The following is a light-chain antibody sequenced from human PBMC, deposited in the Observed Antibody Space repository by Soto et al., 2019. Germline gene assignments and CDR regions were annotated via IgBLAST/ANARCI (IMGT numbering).Light chain of an antibody. CDR2: DVS. CDR3: NSYASSSTPYV. V-gene: IGLV2-14*01. CDR1: GSDVGGYDY. Sequence: QSALTQPASVSGSPGQSITISCTGTGSDVGGYDYVSWYQQHPGKAPKLMIYDVSRRPSGVSYRFSGSKSGNTASLTISGLRAEDEADYYCNSYASSSTPYVFGTGTKVTVL. J-gene: IGLJ1*01.